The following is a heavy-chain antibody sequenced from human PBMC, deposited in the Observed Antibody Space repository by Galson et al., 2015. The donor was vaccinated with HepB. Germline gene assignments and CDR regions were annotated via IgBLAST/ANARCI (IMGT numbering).Heavy chain of an antibody. J-gene: IGHJ4*02. Sequence: SLRLSCAASGFTFSTYGMHWVRQAPGKGLQWVAVISYDGSNKYYADSVKGRFTISRDNSKNTLYLQMNSLRAEDTAVYYCAKAAEDSSGYYYYFDYWGQGTLVTVSS. D-gene: IGHD3-22*01. CDR1: GFTFSTYG. CDR2: ISYDGSNK. V-gene: IGHV3-30*18. CDR3: AKAAEDSSGYYYYFDY.